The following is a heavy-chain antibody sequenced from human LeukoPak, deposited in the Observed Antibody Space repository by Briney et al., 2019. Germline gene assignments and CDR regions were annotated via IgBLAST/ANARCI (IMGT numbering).Heavy chain of an antibody. V-gene: IGHV4-4*07. CDR2: IYTSGST. J-gene: IGHJ2*01. Sequence: SETLSLTCTVSGGSISNYYWNWIRQPADKGLEWIGRIYTSGSTNYNPSLKSRVTMSVDTSRNHSSLKLSSVTAADTAVYYCARDVGYWYSDLWGRGTLVTVSS. CDR1: GGSISNYY. CDR3: ARDVGYWYSDL. D-gene: IGHD2-15*01.